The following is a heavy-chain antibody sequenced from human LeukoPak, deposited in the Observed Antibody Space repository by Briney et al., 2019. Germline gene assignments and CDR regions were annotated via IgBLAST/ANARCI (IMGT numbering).Heavy chain of an antibody. Sequence: PGGSLRLSCAASGFTFSSYGMHWVRQAPGKGLEWVAVISYDGSSKYYADSVKGRFTISRDNSKNTLYLQMNSLRAEDTAVYYCAKDSSGYSPFDYWGQGTLVTVSS. V-gene: IGHV3-30*18. D-gene: IGHD3-22*01. J-gene: IGHJ4*02. CDR3: AKDSSGYSPFDY. CDR1: GFTFSSYG. CDR2: ISYDGSSK.